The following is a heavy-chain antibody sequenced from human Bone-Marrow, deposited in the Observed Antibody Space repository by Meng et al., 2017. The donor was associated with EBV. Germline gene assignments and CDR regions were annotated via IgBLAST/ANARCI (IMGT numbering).Heavy chain of an antibody. CDR2: ISSSSSYI. V-gene: IGHV3-21*01. CDR3: ARDPFGGKAYCGGDCQDY. D-gene: IGHD2-21*02. J-gene: IGHJ4*02. Sequence: EVQLVESGGGLVKPGGSLRSSCAALGYTFSSYSMNWVRQAPGKGLEWVSSISSSSSYIYYADSVKGRFTISRDNAKNSLYLQMNSLRAEDTAVYYCARDPFGGKAYCGGDCQDYWGQGTLVNVSS. CDR1: GYTFSSYS.